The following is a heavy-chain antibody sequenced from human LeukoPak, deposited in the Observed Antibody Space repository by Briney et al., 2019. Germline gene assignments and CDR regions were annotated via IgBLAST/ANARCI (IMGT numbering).Heavy chain of an antibody. D-gene: IGHD3-10*01. J-gene: IGHJ4*02. V-gene: IGHV4-34*01. Sequence: PSETLSLTCAVYGGSFSGYYWSWIRQPPGKGLEWIGEINHSGSTNYNPSLKSRVTISVDTSKNQFSLKLSSGTAADTAVYYCARSFKSYYYGSGSYPLDYWGQGTLVTVSS. CDR2: INHSGST. CDR3: ARSFKSYYYGSGSYPLDY. CDR1: GGSFSGYY.